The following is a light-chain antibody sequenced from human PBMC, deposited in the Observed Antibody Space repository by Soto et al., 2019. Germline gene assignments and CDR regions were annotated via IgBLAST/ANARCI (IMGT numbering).Light chain of an antibody. V-gene: IGKV1-5*01. CDR2: HAS. CDR3: QQYNTYPLT. Sequence: DIQLTQSPSTLPASVGDRVAITCRASQSMDRWLAWCQQKPGKAHKILIYHASSLETGVPSRFSGSRPATEFNLTIRSLQPDELATYYCQQYNTYPLTFGQRTRLEI. CDR1: QSMDRW. J-gene: IGKJ5*01.